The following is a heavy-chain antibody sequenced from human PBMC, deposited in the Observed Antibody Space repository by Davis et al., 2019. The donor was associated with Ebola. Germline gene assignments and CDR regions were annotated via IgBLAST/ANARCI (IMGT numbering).Heavy chain of an antibody. D-gene: IGHD6-19*01. V-gene: IGHV3-21*01. CDR2: ISSSSSYI. CDR1: GFTFSSYA. CDR3: ARAESSYSSDWYDYYYGMDV. Sequence: GESLKISCAASGFTFSSYAMNWVRQAPGKGLEWVSSISSSSSYIYYADSVKGRFTISRDNAKNSLYLQMNSLRDEDTAVYYCARAESSYSSDWYDYYYGMDVWGQGTTVTVSS. J-gene: IGHJ6*02.